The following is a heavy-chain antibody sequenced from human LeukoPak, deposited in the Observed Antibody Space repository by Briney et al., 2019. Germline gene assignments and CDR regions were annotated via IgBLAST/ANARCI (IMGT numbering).Heavy chain of an antibody. CDR3: ARSGSSSFEVLVSYYYGMDV. J-gene: IGHJ6*02. CDR1: GYTFTSYY. CDR2: INPSGGST. V-gene: IGHV1-46*01. D-gene: IGHD6-6*01. Sequence: ASVKVSCKASGYTFTSYYMHWVRQAPGQGLEWMGIINPSGGSTSYAQKFQGRVTITADESTSTAYMELSSLRSEDTAVYYCARSGSSSFEVLVSYYYGMDVWGQGTTVTVSS.